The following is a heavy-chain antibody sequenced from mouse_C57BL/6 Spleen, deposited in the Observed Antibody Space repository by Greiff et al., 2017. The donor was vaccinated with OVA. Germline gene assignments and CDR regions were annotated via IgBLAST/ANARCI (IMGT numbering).Heavy chain of an antibody. D-gene: IGHD1-1*01. Sequence: QVQLQQSGAELVKPGASVKISCKASGYAFSSYWMNWVKQRPGKGLEWIGQIYPGDGDTNYNGKFKGKATLTADKSSSTAYMQLSSLTSEDSAVYFCARLGLRLYAMDYWGQGTSVTVSS. CDR1: GYAFSSYW. V-gene: IGHV1-80*01. CDR3: ARLGLRLYAMDY. CDR2: IYPGDGDT. J-gene: IGHJ4*01.